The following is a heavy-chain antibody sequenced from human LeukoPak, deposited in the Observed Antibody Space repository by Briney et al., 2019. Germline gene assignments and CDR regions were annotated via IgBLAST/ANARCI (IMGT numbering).Heavy chain of an antibody. D-gene: IGHD6-13*01. J-gene: IGHJ4*02. V-gene: IGHV3-23*01. CDR3: AKDRQQLANLEY. Sequence: PGGSLRLSCAPTGSTFSTYGMTWVRQAPGKGLEWVSGIGGSGDSTYYADSVKGRFTISRDNSRNTVYLQMNSLRAEDTAVYYCAKDRQQLANLEYWDQGTLVTVSS. CDR1: GSTFSTYG. CDR2: IGGSGDST.